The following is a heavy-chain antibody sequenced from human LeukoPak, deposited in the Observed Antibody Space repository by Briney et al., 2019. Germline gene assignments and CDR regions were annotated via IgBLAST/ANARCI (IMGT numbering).Heavy chain of an antibody. J-gene: IGHJ4*02. CDR2: ISSSSSTI. V-gene: IGHV3-48*01. D-gene: IGHD6-6*01. CDR1: GFTFSTYS. CDR3: AREYSSSTGKASDY. Sequence: GGSLRLSCAASGFTFSTYSMNWVRQAPGKGLEWVSYISSSSSTIYYADSVKGRFTISRDNAKNSLYLQMNSLRAEDTAVYYCAREYSSSTGKASDYWGQGTLVTVSS.